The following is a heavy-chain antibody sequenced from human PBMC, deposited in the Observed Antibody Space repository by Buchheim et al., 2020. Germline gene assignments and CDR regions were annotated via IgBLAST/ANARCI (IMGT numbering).Heavy chain of an antibody. CDR2: INPNSGGT. D-gene: IGHD5-12*01. J-gene: IGHJ6*02. Sequence: QVQLVQSGAEVKKPGASVKVSCKAFGYTFTGYYMHWVRQAPGQGLEWMGWINPNSGGTNYAQKFQGWVTMTRDTSISTAYMELSRLRSDDTAVYYCAREDRVTWMGLPLYYYGMDVWGQGTT. CDR3: AREDRVTWMGLPLYYYGMDV. V-gene: IGHV1-2*04. CDR1: GYTFTGYY.